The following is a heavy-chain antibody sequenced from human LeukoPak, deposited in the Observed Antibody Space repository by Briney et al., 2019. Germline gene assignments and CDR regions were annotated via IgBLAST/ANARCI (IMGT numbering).Heavy chain of an antibody. Sequence: GGSLRLSCAASGVTVSSNYMSWVRQAPGKGLEWVSVIYSGGSTYYADSVKGRFTISRDNSKNTLYLQMNSLRAEDTAVYYCARDGGYGSGSFDYWGQGTQVTVSS. CDR2: IYSGGST. CDR3: ARDGGYGSGSFDY. J-gene: IGHJ4*02. D-gene: IGHD3-10*01. V-gene: IGHV3-53*01. CDR1: GVTVSSNY.